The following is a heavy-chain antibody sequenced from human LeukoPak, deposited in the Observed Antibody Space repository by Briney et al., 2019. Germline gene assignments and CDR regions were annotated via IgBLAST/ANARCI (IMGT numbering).Heavy chain of an antibody. Sequence: PGGSLRLSCAASGFTFSSYEMNWVRQAPGKPMEWVSSITSSGTYIFYADSVKGRFTISRDNAKNSLYLQMDNLGPEDTAVYYCARDPYSGAYGNDYYYYMDVWGKGTTVTISS. J-gene: IGHJ6*03. CDR1: GFTFSSYE. V-gene: IGHV3-21*01. D-gene: IGHD1-26*01. CDR2: ITSSGTYI. CDR3: ARDPYSGAYGNDYYYYMDV.